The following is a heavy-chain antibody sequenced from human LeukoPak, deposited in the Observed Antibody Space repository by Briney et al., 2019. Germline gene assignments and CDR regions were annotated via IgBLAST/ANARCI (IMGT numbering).Heavy chain of an antibody. CDR3: ARGSSGYYCDHFQT. D-gene: IGHD3-22*01. V-gene: IGHV3-7*01. CDR1: GFTFSNYW. J-gene: IGHJ1*01. CDR2: IKQDGIEK. Sequence: AGSLTLSCAASGFTFSNYWMTWIRQAPGKGLEWVANIKQDGIEKYYVDSVEGRLTVSRDNTKNSLFLQMDSLRAEDTAVYYCARGSSGYYCDHFQTWGQGSLVTVSS.